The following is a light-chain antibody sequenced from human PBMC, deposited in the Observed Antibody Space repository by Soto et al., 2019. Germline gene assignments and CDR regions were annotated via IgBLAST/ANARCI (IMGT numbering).Light chain of an antibody. CDR3: QQAKNFPIT. J-gene: IGKJ5*01. CDR2: AAS. CDR1: QGINSW. V-gene: IGKV1-12*01. Sequence: DIQMTQSPSSVPASVGDRVTITCRASQGINSWLAWYQQKPGKAPKLLIYAASSLQSEVPSRFSGSGSGTDFTLTITSLQPEDFATYFCQQAKNFPITFGQGTRLVIK.